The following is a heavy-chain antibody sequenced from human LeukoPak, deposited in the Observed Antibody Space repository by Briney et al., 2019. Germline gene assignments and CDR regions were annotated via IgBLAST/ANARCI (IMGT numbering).Heavy chain of an antibody. J-gene: IGHJ4*02. V-gene: IGHV4-4*07. CDR2: IHASGSS. D-gene: IGHD6-19*01. Sequence: NPSETLSLTCSVSDDSITSYSWSWIRQPAGKGLEWIGRIHASGSSDYDPSLKSRVTMSVDTSKHQISLKVTSVSAADTAVYYCARETEVPGGRSWDFWGQGTLVTVSS. CDR1: DDSITSYS. CDR3: ARETEVPGGRSWDF.